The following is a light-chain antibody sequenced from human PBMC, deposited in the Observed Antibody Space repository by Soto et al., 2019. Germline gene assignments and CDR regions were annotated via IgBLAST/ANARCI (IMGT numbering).Light chain of an antibody. CDR1: QSISSS. CDR3: QPSYSTPYT. Sequence: DIPMTQSPSSLSASVGDRVTITCRASQSISSSLNWYQQKPGKAPNLLIYAASSLQSGVPSRFSGSGSGTDFTLTISSLQPEDFATYYCQPSYSTPYTFGQGTKLEIK. J-gene: IGKJ2*01. CDR2: AAS. V-gene: IGKV1-39*01.